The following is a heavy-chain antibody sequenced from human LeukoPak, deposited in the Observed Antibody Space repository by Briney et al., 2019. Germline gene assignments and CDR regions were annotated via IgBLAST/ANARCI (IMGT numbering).Heavy chain of an antibody. V-gene: IGHV5-51*01. CDR1: GYSFASYW. CDR3: ARQDGRDLYYFDS. Sequence: GESLKISCKGSGYSFASYWIAWVRQMPGKGLEWMGIFYPRDSDTRYSPSFQGQVTISADKSISTAYLQWSSLKASDTAMYYCARQDGRDLYYFDSWGQGALVTVSS. J-gene: IGHJ4*02. D-gene: IGHD5-24*01. CDR2: FYPRDSDT.